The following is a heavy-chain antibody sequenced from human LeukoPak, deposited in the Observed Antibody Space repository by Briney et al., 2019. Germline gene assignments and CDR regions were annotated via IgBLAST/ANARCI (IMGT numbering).Heavy chain of an antibody. V-gene: IGHV4-30-2*01. Sequence: SETLSLTCAVSGGSISSGGYSWSWIRQPPGKGLEWIGYIYHSGSTYYNPSLKSRVTISVDRSKNQFSLKLSSVTAADTAVYYCARKGSYYYDSSGFDYWGQGTLVTVSS. D-gene: IGHD3-22*01. J-gene: IGHJ4*02. CDR2: IYHSGST. CDR1: GGSISSGGYS. CDR3: ARKGSYYYDSSGFDY.